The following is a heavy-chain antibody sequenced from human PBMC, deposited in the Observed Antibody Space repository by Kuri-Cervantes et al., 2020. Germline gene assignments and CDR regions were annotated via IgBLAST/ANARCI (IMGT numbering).Heavy chain of an antibody. CDR3: ARERVDTAMFGSVLYYYYYMDV. CDR1: GGSISSYY. Sequence: SETLSLTCTVSGGSISSYYWSWIRQPPGKGLERIGYIYYSGSTNYNPSLKSRVTISVDTSKNQFSLKLSSVTAADTAVYYCARERVDTAMFGSVLYYYYYMDVWGKGTTVTVSS. D-gene: IGHD5-18*01. CDR2: IYYSGST. V-gene: IGHV4-59*13. J-gene: IGHJ6*03.